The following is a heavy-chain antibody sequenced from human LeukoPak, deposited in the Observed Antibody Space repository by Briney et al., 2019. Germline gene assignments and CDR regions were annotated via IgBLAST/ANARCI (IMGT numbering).Heavy chain of an antibody. CDR1: GFTFDDYG. J-gene: IGHJ4*02. CDR3: ARDAVGMGATTGGFDY. D-gene: IGHD1-26*01. CDR2: INWNGGST. Sequence: GGSLRLSCAASGFTFDDYGMSWVRQAPGKGLEWVSGINWNGGSTGYADSVRGRFTISRDNAKNSLYLQMNSLRAEDTALYYCARDAVGMGATTGGFDYWGQGTLVTVSS. V-gene: IGHV3-20*04.